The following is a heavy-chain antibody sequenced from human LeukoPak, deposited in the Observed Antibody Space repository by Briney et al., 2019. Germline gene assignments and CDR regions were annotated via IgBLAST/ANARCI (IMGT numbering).Heavy chain of an antibody. CDR1: GVSINDYY. J-gene: IGHJ4*02. Sequence: SETLSLTCGVFGVSINDYYWSWIRQSPGKGLEGIGEISHTEGTRYNPSLESRVTMSVGTSENQLSLKLIFVTAADTAVYYCARIRCGHSGSVCYDHWGRGTLVTVSS. CDR3: ARIRCGHSGSVCYDH. D-gene: IGHD2-21*01. V-gene: IGHV4-34*01. CDR2: ISHTEGT.